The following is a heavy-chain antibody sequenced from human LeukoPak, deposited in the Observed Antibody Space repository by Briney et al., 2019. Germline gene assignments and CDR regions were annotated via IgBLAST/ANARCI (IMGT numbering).Heavy chain of an antibody. CDR3: AKRGVVIRVILVGFHKEAYYFDS. V-gene: IGHV3-23*01. J-gene: IGHJ4*02. CDR2: ISDRGSRT. Sequence: GGSLRLSCAVSGITLSNYGMSWVRQAPGKGLEWVAGISDRGSRTNYADSVEGRFTISTDHPKNTLYLQMNSLRAEDTAVYFCAKRGVVIRVILVGFHKEAYYFDSWGQGALATVSS. CDR1: GITLSNYG. D-gene: IGHD3-22*01.